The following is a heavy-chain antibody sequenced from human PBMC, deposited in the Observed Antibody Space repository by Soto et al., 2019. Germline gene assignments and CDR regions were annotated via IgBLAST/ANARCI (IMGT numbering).Heavy chain of an antibody. CDR3: VRTSHYGSGTWNFDF. V-gene: IGHV3-72*01. J-gene: IGHJ4*02. Sequence: EVQLVESGGGLVQPGGSLRLSCAGSGFTLSDNYMDWVRQAPGKGLEWVGRTRNKANRYTTEYAASVKGRFTVSRDESMNSLHLQMNSLKTEDTAVYYCVRTSHYGSGTWNFDFWGQGNVVTVSS. CDR1: GFTLSDNY. D-gene: IGHD3-10*01. CDR2: TRNKANRYTT.